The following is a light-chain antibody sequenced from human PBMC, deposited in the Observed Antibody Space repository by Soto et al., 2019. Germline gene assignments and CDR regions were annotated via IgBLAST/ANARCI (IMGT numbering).Light chain of an antibody. J-gene: IGKJ4*01. CDR3: QQYNNWPPGT. CDR1: QSVSTN. CDR2: STS. V-gene: IGKV3-15*01. Sequence: EIVMTQSPATLSVSPGERVTFSCRASQSVSTNLAWYQQKPGQAPRLLIFSTSTRATGIPDRFSGSGSGTEFTLTISSLHAEDVAFYYCQQYNNWPPGTFGGGTKVEIK.